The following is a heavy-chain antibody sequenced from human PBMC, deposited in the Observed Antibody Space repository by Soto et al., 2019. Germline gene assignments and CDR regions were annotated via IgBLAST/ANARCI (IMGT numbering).Heavy chain of an antibody. CDR3: ARGYSGYADLDY. Sequence: SETLSLTCTVSGGSISSYYWSWIRQPPGKGLEWIGYIYYSGSTNYNPSLKSRVTISVDTSKNQFSLKLSSVTAADTAVYYCARGYSGYADLDYWGQGTLVTVSS. J-gene: IGHJ4*02. V-gene: IGHV4-59*12. D-gene: IGHD5-12*01. CDR1: GGSISSYY. CDR2: IYYSGST.